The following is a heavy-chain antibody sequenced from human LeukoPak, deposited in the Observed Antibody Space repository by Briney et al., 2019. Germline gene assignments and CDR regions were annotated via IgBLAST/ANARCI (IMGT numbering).Heavy chain of an antibody. D-gene: IGHD3-9*01. V-gene: IGHV3-30*01. Sequence: GGSLRLSCAASGFTFSSYAMHWVRQAPGKGLEWVAVISYDGSNKYYADSVKGRFTISRDNSKNTLYLQMNSLRAEDTAVYYCARGYYDILTGYYDNWFDPWGQGTLVTVSS. CDR2: ISYDGSNK. CDR3: ARGYYDILTGYYDNWFDP. J-gene: IGHJ5*02. CDR1: GFTFSSYA.